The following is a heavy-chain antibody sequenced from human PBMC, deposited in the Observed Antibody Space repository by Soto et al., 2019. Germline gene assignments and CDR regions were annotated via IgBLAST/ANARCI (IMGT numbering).Heavy chain of an antibody. V-gene: IGHV1-18*01. J-gene: IGHJ6*03. CDR2: ISPYNGDT. CDR1: GYTFTSHG. Sequence: QVQLVQSGAEVKKPGASVKVSCKTSGYTFTSHGISLVRQAPGQGLEWMGWISPYNGDTNYAQKLQGRVSVTTDSSTRTAYMELRSLRSEDTAVYYCARMVRGSTVGYYYYMDVWGKGTTVTVSS. CDR3: ARMVRGSTVGYYYYMDV. D-gene: IGHD3-10*01.